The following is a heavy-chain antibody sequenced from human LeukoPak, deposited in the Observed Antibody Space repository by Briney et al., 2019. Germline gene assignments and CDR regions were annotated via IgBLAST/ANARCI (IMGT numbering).Heavy chain of an antibody. D-gene: IGHD3-10*01. V-gene: IGHV3-7*01. Sequence: PGGSLRLSCAASGFTFSSYWMSWVRQAPGKGLEWVANIKQDGSEKYYVDPVKGRFTISRDNAKNSLYLKMNSLRAEDTAVYYCARVPQLLWFGELLSNFDYWGQGTLVTVSS. CDR1: GFTFSSYW. J-gene: IGHJ4*02. CDR3: ARVPQLLWFGELLSNFDY. CDR2: IKQDGSEK.